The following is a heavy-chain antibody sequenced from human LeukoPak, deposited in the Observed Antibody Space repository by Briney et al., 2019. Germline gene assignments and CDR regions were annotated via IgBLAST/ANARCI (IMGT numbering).Heavy chain of an antibody. CDR2: ISSSSSYI. Sequence: GGSLRLSCAASGFTFSSYSMNWVRQAPGKGLEWVSSISSSSSYIYYAGSVKGRFTISRDNAKNSLYLQMNSLRAEDTAVYYCARDIGRYFDWSFDYWGQGTLVTVSS. V-gene: IGHV3-21*01. J-gene: IGHJ4*02. D-gene: IGHD3-9*01. CDR1: GFTFSSYS. CDR3: ARDIGRYFDWSFDY.